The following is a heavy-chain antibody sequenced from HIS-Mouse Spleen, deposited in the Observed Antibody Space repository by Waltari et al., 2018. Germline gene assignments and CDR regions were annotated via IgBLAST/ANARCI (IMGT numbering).Heavy chain of an antibody. V-gene: IGHV1-69*04. CDR1: GGTFSSYS. CDR3: ARGLDTDAFDI. CDR2: IIPILGIA. Sequence: QVQLVQSGAEVKKPGSSVKVSCKASGGTFSSYSISWVRQAPGQGLEWMGRIIPILGIANYAQKFQGRVTITADKSTSTAYMELRSLRSEDTAVYYCARGLDTDAFDIWGQGTMVTVSS. D-gene: IGHD1-1*01. J-gene: IGHJ3*02.